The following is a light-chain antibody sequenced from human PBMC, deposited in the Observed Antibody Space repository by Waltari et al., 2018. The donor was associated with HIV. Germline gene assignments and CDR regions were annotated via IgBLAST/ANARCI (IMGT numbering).Light chain of an antibody. J-gene: IGKJ1*01. CDR1: HSLLFSHTNKNF. CDR3: QQYFSTPWT. CDR2: WAS. V-gene: IGKV4-1*01. Sequence: DIVITQTPDSLTVSPGGGASIKCRANHSLLFSHTNKNFLVWYQQKPGQPPKLLIYWASSRESGVPARFSGSGSGTNFTLTISRLQPEDVATYFCQQYFSTPWTFGQGTKV.